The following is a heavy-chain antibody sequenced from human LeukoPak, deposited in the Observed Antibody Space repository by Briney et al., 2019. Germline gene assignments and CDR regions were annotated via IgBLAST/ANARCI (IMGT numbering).Heavy chain of an antibody. J-gene: IGHJ4*02. CDR3: ARPTVVTANIDY. V-gene: IGHV4-39*01. Sequence: SETLSLTCTVSGGSIRSSYWNWIRQPPGKGMEWIGSIYYSGSTYYNPSLKSRVTISVDTSKNQFSLKLSSVTAADTAVYYCARPTVVTANIDYWGQGTLVTVSS. CDR1: GGSIRSSY. CDR2: IYYSGST. D-gene: IGHD4-23*01.